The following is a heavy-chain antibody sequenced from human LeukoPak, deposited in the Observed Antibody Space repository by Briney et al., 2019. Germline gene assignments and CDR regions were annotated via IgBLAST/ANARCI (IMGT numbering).Heavy chain of an antibody. J-gene: IGHJ4*02. Sequence: PGRSLRLSCAASGFTFSSYAMHWVRQAPGKGRGWVAVISYDGSNKYYADSVKGRFTISRDNSKNTLYLQMNSLNAEDTAVYYCARDERAAAGTMSAVEGLYYFDYWGQGTLVTVSS. D-gene: IGHD6-13*01. CDR1: GFTFSSYA. V-gene: IGHV3-30*04. CDR2: ISYDGSNK. CDR3: ARDERAAAGTMSAVEGLYYFDY.